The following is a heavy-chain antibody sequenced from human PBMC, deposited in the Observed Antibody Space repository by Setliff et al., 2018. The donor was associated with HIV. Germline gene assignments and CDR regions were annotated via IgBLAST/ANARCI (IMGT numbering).Heavy chain of an antibody. Sequence: KPSETLSLTCTVSGGSISSYYWSWIRQPPGKGLEWIGYIYYSGSTNYNPSLKSRVTISVDTSKDQFSLKLSSVTAADTAVYYCARDYAGWNYVPHAFGIWGQGTMVTVSS. D-gene: IGHD1-7*01. CDR2: IYYSGST. CDR1: GGSISSYY. J-gene: IGHJ3*02. V-gene: IGHV4-59*01. CDR3: ARDYAGWNYVPHAFGI.